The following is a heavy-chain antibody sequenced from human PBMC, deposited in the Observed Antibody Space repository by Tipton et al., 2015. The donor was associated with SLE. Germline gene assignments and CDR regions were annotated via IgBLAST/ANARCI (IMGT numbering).Heavy chain of an antibody. J-gene: IGHJ4*02. Sequence: TLSLTCTVSGGSISGYYWSWIRQPPGKGLEWIGYIYNSGSTNYNPSLKSRVTISVDTSKNQFSLKLSSVTAADTAVYYCARSAGYSSSWAHFDYWGQGTLVTVSS. CDR2: IYNSGST. D-gene: IGHD6-13*01. CDR3: ARSAGYSSSWAHFDY. CDR1: GGSISGYY. V-gene: IGHV4-59*01.